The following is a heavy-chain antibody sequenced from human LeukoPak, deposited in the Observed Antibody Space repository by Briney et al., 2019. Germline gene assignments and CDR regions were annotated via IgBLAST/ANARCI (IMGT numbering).Heavy chain of an antibody. CDR3: ARAASDPIAAAGIGSENDY. Sequence: SETLSLTCAVYGGSFSGYYWSWIRQPPGKGLEWIGEINHSGSTNYNPSLKSRVTISVDTSKNQFSLKLSSVTAADTAVYYCARAASDPIAAAGIGSENDYWGQGTLVTVSS. CDR2: INHSGST. J-gene: IGHJ4*02. V-gene: IGHV4-34*01. D-gene: IGHD6-13*01. CDR1: GGSFSGYY.